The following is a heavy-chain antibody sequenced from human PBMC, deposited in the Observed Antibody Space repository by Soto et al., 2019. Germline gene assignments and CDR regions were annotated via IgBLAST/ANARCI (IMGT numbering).Heavy chain of an antibody. CDR3: ARGIAARHSAFDI. Sequence: PGESLKISCKGSGYSFTSYWIGWVRQMPGKGLEWMGIIYPGDSDTRYSPSFQGQVTISADKSISTAYLQWSSLKASDTAMYYRARGIAARHSAFDIWGQGTMVTVSS. CDR2: IYPGDSDT. D-gene: IGHD6-6*01. V-gene: IGHV5-51*01. J-gene: IGHJ3*02. CDR1: GYSFTSYW.